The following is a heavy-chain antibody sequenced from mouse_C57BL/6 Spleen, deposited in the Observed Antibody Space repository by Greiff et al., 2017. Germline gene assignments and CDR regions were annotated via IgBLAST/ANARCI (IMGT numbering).Heavy chain of an antibody. CDR1: GYAFSSSW. V-gene: IGHV1-82*01. J-gene: IGHJ4*01. CDR2: IYPGDGDT. D-gene: IGHD1-1*01. Sequence: QVQLQQSGPELVKPGASVKISCKASGYAFSSSWMNWVKQRPGKGLEWIGRIYPGDGDTNYNGKFKGKATLTADKSSSTAYMQLSSLTSEDSAVYFCARGGDYYYGSSYAMDYWGQGTSVTVSS. CDR3: ARGGDYYYGSSYAMDY.